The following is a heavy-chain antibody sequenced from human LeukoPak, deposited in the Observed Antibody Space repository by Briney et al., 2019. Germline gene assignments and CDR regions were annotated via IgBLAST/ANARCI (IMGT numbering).Heavy chain of an antibody. CDR2: IYYSGST. CDR1: GASISSSY. CDR3: ARLYSSSWYLFDY. J-gene: IGHJ4*02. V-gene: IGHV4-59*01. D-gene: IGHD6-13*01. Sequence: SETLSLTCTVSGASISSSYWSWVRQPPGKGLEWIGYIYYSGSTNYNPSLKSRVTISVDTSKNQFSLKLSSVTAADTAVYYCARLYSSSWYLFDYWGQGTLVTVSS.